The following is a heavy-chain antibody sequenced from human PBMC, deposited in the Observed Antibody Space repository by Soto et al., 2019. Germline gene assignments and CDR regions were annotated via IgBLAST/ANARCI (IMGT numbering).Heavy chain of an antibody. J-gene: IGHJ5*02. CDR2: IYYSGST. CDR3: AREVSERWLQFPRSNPKSSWFDP. V-gene: IGHV4-61*01. CDR1: GGSVSSGSYY. D-gene: IGHD5-12*01. Sequence: QVQLQESGPGLVKPSETLSLTCTVSGGSVSSGSYYWSWIRQPPGKGLEWIGYIYYSGSTNYNPSLKSRDTISVDTSKNQFSLKLSSVTAADTAVYYCAREVSERWLQFPRSNPKSSWFDPWGQGTLVTVSS.